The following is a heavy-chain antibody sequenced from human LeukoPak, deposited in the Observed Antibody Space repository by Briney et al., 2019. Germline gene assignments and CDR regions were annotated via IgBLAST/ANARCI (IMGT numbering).Heavy chain of an antibody. D-gene: IGHD3-22*01. V-gene: IGHV3-7*01. Sequence: GGSLRLSCEASGFMFSKYWMTWVRQAPGKGLEWVANIRGDGSVKYLLDSVKGRFSISRDNAKNSLSLEMNNLRAEDTAVYYCSRDANYYDSSRHYFDAFDIWGRGTMVTVSP. J-gene: IGHJ3*02. CDR1: GFMFSKYW. CDR3: SRDANYYDSSRHYFDAFDI. CDR2: IRGDGSVK.